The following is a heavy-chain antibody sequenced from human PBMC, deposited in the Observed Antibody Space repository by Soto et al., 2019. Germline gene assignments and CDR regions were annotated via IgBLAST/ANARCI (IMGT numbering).Heavy chain of an antibody. J-gene: IGHJ3*02. CDR2: ISSDGSST. CDR1: GFTFSGYW. V-gene: IGHV3-74*01. D-gene: IGHD3-9*01. CDR3: ARETIRAFDI. Sequence: EVQLVESGGGLVQPGGSLRLSCAASGFTFSGYWMHWVRQAPGKGLVWVSCISSDGSSTSYADSLKDRFTISRDNAKNTLYLQMNSLRAEDRAVYYCARETIRAFDIWGQGTMVTVSS.